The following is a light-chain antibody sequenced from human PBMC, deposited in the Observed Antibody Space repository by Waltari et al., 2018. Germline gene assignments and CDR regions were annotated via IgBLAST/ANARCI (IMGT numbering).Light chain of an antibody. Sequence: VLPPSPGTLSVSPGERATLSCSASQNVGRSLVWYQQKPGQAPRLLIYDTCTRATGIPDRFSGRGSGKDVSLTIARLEPEDFAVYYCHHNLRLPVKFGQGTKVEI. V-gene: IGKV3-20*01. CDR2: DTC. CDR3: HHNLRLPVK. J-gene: IGKJ1*01. CDR1: QNVGRS.